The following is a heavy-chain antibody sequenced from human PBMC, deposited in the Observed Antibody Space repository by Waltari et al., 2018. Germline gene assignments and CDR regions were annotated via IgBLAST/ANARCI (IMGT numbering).Heavy chain of an antibody. Sequence: QVQLVQSGAEGKKPGASVKVYCKASGYTFTGYYMHWVRQGPGHGLEWMGWINPNSGGTNYAQKFQGRVTMTRDTSISTAYMELSRLRSDDTAVYYCARVYYYDSSGATPLLSYWGQGTLVTVSS. CDR1: GYTFTGYY. CDR2: INPNSGGT. J-gene: IGHJ4*02. V-gene: IGHV1-2*02. CDR3: ARVYYYDSSGATPLLSY. D-gene: IGHD3-22*01.